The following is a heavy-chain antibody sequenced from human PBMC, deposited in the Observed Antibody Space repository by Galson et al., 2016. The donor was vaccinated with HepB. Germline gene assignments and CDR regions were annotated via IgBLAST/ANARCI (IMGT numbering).Heavy chain of an antibody. D-gene: IGHD6-6*01. V-gene: IGHV4-59*01. CDR1: GGSISSYY. J-gene: IGHJ6*03. Sequence: LSLTCTVSGGSISSYYWSWIRQPPGKGLEWIGYIYYSGSTNYNPSLKSRVTISVDTSKNQFSLKLSSVTVADTAVYYCARGLKAARHYYYYYYMDVWGKGPTVTVSS. CDR3: ARGLKAARHYYYYYYMDV. CDR2: IYYSGST.